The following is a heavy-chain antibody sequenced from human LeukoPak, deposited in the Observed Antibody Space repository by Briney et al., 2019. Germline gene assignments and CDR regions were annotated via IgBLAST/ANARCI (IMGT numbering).Heavy chain of an antibody. CDR2: INSDGSST. D-gene: IGHD6-13*01. Sequence: GGSLRLSCAASGFTFSSYWMHWVRQAPGKGLVWVSRINSDGSSTSYADSVKGRFTISRDNAKNTLYLQMNSLRAEDTAVYYCASPRYPGIAAAGTSLDYWGQGTLVTASS. CDR3: ASPRYPGIAAAGTSLDY. CDR1: GFTFSSYW. V-gene: IGHV3-74*01. J-gene: IGHJ4*02.